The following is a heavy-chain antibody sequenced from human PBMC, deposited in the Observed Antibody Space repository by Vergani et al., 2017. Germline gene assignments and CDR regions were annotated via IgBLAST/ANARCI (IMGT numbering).Heavy chain of an antibody. Sequence: EVQLVQSGAEVKKPGESLKISCKGSGYSFTSYWIGWVRQMPGKGLEWMGIIYPGDSDTRYSPSFQGQVTISADKSISTAYLQWSSLKASDTAMYYCAKIKEPGIAAAGEFDYWGQGTLVTVSS. J-gene: IGHJ4*02. V-gene: IGHV5-51*01. D-gene: IGHD6-13*01. CDR2: IYPGDSDT. CDR1: GYSFTSYW. CDR3: AKIKEPGIAAAGEFDY.